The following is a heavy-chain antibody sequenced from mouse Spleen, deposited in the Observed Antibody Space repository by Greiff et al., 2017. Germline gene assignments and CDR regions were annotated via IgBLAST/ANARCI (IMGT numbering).Heavy chain of an antibody. Sequence: EVKLQESGPGLVKPSQSLSLTCSVTGYSITSGYYWNWIRQFPGNKLEWMGYISYDGSNNYNPSLKNRISITRDTSKNQFFLKLNSVTTEDTATYYCAQTYGSSSWFAYWGQGTLVTVSA. CDR1: GYSITSGYY. CDR3: AQTYGSSSWFAY. V-gene: IGHV3-6*01. J-gene: IGHJ3*01. CDR2: ISYDGSN. D-gene: IGHD1-1*01.